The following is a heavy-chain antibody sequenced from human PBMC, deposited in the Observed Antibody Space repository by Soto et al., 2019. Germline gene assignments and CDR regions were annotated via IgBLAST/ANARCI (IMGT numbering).Heavy chain of an antibody. V-gene: IGHV3-21*01. CDR2: ISGPSIYI. CDR3: ARGFRNGFNV. J-gene: IGHJ6*02. D-gene: IGHD2-8*01. CDR1: GFTFSGYS. Sequence: EVQLVESGGGLVKPGGSLRLSCVASGFTFSGYSINWVRQAPGKGLEWVSYISGPSIYIYYADSVKGRFTISRDNAKSAVYPQMNSLRAEDTAVYYRARGFRNGFNVWGQGTTVSVSS.